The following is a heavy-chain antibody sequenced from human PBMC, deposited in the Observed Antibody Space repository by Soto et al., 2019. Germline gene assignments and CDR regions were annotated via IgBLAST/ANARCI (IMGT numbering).Heavy chain of an antibody. CDR2: INSDGSST. CDR1: GFTFSSYW. CDR3: ARGARNYYYFDY. D-gene: IGHD1-7*01. Sequence: EVQLVESGGDLVQPGGSLRLSCAASGFTFSSYWMHWVRQAPGKGLVWVSRINSDGSSTYYAYSVKGRFTISRDNAKNTLYLQMNSLRAEDTAVYYCARGARNYYYFDYWGQGTLVTVSS. V-gene: IGHV3-74*01. J-gene: IGHJ4*02.